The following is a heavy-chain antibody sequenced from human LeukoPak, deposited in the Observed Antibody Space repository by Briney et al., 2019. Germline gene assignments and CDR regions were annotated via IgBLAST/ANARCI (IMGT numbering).Heavy chain of an antibody. V-gene: IGHV3-30*18. D-gene: IGHD3-22*01. CDR2: ISYDGSNK. CDR1: GFTFSSYG. J-gene: IGHJ4*02. Sequence: PGGSLRLSCAASGFTFSSYGMHWVRQAPGKGLEWVAVISYDGSNKYYADSVKGRFTISRDNSKNTLYLQMNSLRAEDTAVYYCAKAPTNYDSSGYAYYFDYWGQGTLVTVSS. CDR3: AKAPTNYDSSGYAYYFDY.